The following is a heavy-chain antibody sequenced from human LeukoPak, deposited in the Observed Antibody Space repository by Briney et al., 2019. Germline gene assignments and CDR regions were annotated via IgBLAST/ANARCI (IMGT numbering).Heavy chain of an antibody. CDR3: ASRSPYYDFWSGFNYYYYGMDV. V-gene: IGHV4-39*01. Sequence: PSETLSLTCTVSGGSISSYYWGWIRQPPGKGLEWIGSIYYSGSTYYNPSLKSRVTISVDTSKNQFSLKLSSVTAADTAVYYCASRSPYYDFWSGFNYYYYGMDVWGQGTTVTVSS. J-gene: IGHJ6*02. CDR1: GGSISSYY. D-gene: IGHD3-3*01. CDR2: IYYSGST.